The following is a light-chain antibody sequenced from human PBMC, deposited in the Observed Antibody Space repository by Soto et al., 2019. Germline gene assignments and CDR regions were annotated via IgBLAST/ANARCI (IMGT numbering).Light chain of an antibody. J-gene: IGKJ5*01. CDR2: GAS. V-gene: IGKV1-39*01. CDR3: QQTYTTPEIT. Sequence: DIQITHSPSSLSASVVYGVTITCRASQSISISLNWYQLKPGKAPNLLMYGASYLKSGVPTRFSGSGSGTDFTLTISSLQPEDFATYYCQQTYTTPEITFGQGTRLEIK. CDR1: QSISIS.